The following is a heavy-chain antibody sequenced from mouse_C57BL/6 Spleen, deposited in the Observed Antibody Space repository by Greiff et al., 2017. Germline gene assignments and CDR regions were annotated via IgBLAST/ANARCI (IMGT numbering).Heavy chain of an antibody. CDR2: IDPSDSYT. CDR1: GYTFTSYW. J-gene: IGHJ2*01. V-gene: IGHV1-69*01. Sequence: QVQLQQPGAELVMPGASVKLSCKASGYTFTSYWMHWVKQRPGQGLEWIGEIDPSDSYTTYNQKFKGKSTLTVDKSSSTAYMPLSSLTSEDSAVYYWARRPNWGPFDYWGQGTTLTGSS. CDR3: ARRPNWGPFDY. D-gene: IGHD4-1*01.